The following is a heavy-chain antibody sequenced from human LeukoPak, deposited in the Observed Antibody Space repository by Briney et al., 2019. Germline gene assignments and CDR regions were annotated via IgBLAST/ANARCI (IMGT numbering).Heavy chain of an antibody. D-gene: IGHD1/OR15-1a*01. Sequence: SQTLSLTCALSGDSVSRNSPAWPWLRQSPSRGLEWLGSTYYTSKLYNEYAVSVKSLISINPDTSKNQFSLQLNSVTPEDTAVYYCARGWNRAFDIWGQGTMVTVSS. V-gene: IGHV6-1*01. CDR3: ARGWNRAFDI. CDR1: GDSVSRNSPA. CDR2: TYYTSKLYN. J-gene: IGHJ3*02.